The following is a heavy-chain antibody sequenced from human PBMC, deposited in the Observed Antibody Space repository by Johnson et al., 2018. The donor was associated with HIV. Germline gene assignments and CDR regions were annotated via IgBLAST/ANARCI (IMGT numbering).Heavy chain of an antibody. CDR1: GFTFSSYG. CDR3: AKDSTAGMGDAFDI. V-gene: IGHV3-33*06. CDR2: IWYDGSNK. J-gene: IGHJ3*02. Sequence: QVQLVESGGGVVQPGRSLRLSCAASGFTFSSYGMHWVRQAPGKGLEWVAVIWYDGSNKYYADSVKGRFTISRDNSKNTLYLQMHSLRVEDTAVYYCAKDSTAGMGDAFDIWGQGTTVTVSS. D-gene: IGHD6-13*01.